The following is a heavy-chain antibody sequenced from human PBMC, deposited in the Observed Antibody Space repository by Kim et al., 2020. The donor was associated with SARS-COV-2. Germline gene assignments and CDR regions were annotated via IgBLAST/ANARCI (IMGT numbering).Heavy chain of an antibody. Sequence: GESLKISCKGSGYSFTTYWIGWVRQMPGKGLEWMGIIYPGDSDTRYSPSFQGQVTISADKSISTAYLQWSSLKASDTAMYYCARRAYCGGVSCHYNWFDPWGQGTLVTVSS. CDR3: ARRAYCGGVSCHYNWFDP. CDR1: GYSFTTYW. CDR2: IYPGDSDT. V-gene: IGHV5-51*01. D-gene: IGHD2-21*01. J-gene: IGHJ5*02.